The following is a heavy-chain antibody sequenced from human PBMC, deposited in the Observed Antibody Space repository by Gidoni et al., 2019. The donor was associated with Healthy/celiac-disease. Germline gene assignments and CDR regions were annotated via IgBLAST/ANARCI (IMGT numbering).Heavy chain of an antibody. CDR2: IKQDGSEK. CDR3: ARAAMVRGVITPFFDY. J-gene: IGHJ4*02. Sequence: EVQLVESGGGLVQPGGSLRLSCAASGFTFSSYWMSWVRQAPGKGLEWVANIKQDGSEKYYVDSVKGRFTSSRDNAKNSLYLQMNSLRAEDTAVYYCARAAMVRGVITPFFDYWGQGTLVTVSS. CDR1: GFTFSSYW. V-gene: IGHV3-7*04. D-gene: IGHD3-10*01.